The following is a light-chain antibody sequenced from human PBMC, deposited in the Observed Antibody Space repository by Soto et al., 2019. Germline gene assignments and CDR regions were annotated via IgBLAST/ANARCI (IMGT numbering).Light chain of an antibody. Sequence: QSVLTQAPSASGTPGQRVTISCSRSSSNIGSNTVSWYQQVPGTAPKLLIYSNDQRPSGVPDRFSGSKSGTSASLAIGGLQSEDEVDYYCAAWDGSLNGWVFGGGTKLTVL. V-gene: IGLV1-44*01. CDR2: SND. CDR1: SSNIGSNT. CDR3: AAWDGSLNGWV. J-gene: IGLJ2*01.